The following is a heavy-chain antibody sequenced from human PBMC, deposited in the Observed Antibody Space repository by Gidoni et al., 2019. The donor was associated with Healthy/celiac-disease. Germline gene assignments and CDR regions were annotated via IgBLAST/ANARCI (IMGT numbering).Heavy chain of an antibody. CDR2: ISGSGGST. V-gene: IGHV3-23*01. Sequence: EVQLLESGGGLVQPGGSLRLSCAASGFTFRSYAMSWVRQAPGKGLAWVSAISGSGGSTYYADSVKGRFTISRDNSKNTLYLQMNSLRAEDTAVYYCAKDRTAAAAAALEDYWGQGTLVTVSS. CDR3: AKDRTAAAAAALEDY. CDR1: GFTFRSYA. D-gene: IGHD6-13*01. J-gene: IGHJ4*02.